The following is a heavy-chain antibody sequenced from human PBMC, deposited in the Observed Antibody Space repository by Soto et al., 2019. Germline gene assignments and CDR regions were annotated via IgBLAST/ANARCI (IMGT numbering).Heavy chain of an antibody. CDR3: AKDLTNVLRFLEWPMGYYYYGMDV. Sequence: GGSLRLSCAASGFTFSSYGMHWVRQAPGKGLEWVAVISYDGSSKYYADSVKGRFTISRDNSKNTLYLQMNSLRAEDTAVYYCAKDLTNVLRFLEWPMGYYYYGMDVWGQGTTVTVSS. V-gene: IGHV3-30*18. CDR1: GFTFSSYG. D-gene: IGHD3-3*01. CDR2: ISYDGSSK. J-gene: IGHJ6*02.